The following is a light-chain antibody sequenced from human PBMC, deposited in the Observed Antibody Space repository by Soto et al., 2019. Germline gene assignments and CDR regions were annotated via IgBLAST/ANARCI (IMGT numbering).Light chain of an antibody. J-gene: IGKJ1*01. Sequence: DIQMTQSPSTLSGSVGDRVTITCRASQTISSWLAWYHQKPGKAPKLLIYKASTLKSGVPSRFSGSGSGTEFTLTISSLQPDDFATYYCQQYNSYWTFGQGTKVDIK. CDR2: KAS. CDR1: QTISSW. V-gene: IGKV1-5*03. CDR3: QQYNSYWT.